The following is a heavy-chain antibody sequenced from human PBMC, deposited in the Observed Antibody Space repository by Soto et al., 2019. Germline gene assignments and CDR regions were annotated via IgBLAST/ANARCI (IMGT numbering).Heavy chain of an antibody. J-gene: IGHJ4*02. CDR1: GGSISSDY. D-gene: IGHD4-4*01. V-gene: IGHV4-59*01. Sequence: SETLSLTCTGSGGSISSDYWSWIRQPPGKGLEWIGYIYYSGSTNYNPSLKSRVTISVDTSKNQFSLKLSSVTAADTAVYYCARGVGTTVTNWGQGTLVTVSS. CDR2: IYYSGST. CDR3: ARGVGTTVTN.